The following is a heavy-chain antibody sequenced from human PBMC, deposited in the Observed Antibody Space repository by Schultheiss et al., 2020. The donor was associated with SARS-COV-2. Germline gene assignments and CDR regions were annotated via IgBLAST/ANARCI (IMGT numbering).Heavy chain of an antibody. CDR1: GFTFSDYY. V-gene: IGHV3-33*08. Sequence: GESLKISCAASGFTFSDYYMSWIRQAPGKGLEWVAVIWYDGSNKYYADSVKGRFTISRDNSKNTLYLQMNSLRAEDTAVYYCARDSTAMAPFDYWGQGTLVTVSS. D-gene: IGHD5-18*01. CDR3: ARDSTAMAPFDY. J-gene: IGHJ4*02. CDR2: IWYDGSNK.